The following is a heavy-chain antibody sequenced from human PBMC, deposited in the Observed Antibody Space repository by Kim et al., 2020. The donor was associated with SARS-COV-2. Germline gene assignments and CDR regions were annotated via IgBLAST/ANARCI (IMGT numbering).Heavy chain of an antibody. Sequence: YYAVSVKGMFTISRDNSKNTLYLQVNSLRAGDTAVYYCAKRAAAGWYFDYWGQGTLVTVSS. J-gene: IGHJ4*02. CDR3: AKRAAAGWYFDY. D-gene: IGHD6-13*01. V-gene: IGHV3-23*01.